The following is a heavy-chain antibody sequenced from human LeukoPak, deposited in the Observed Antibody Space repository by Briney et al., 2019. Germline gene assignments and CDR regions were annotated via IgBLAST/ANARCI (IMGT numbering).Heavy chain of an antibody. CDR1: GFTFSSYA. J-gene: IGHJ4*02. D-gene: IGHD6-19*01. CDR2: ISGSGGST. Sequence: GGSLRLSCAASGFTFSSYAMSWVRQAPGKGLEWGSAISGSGGSTYYADSVKGRFTISRYNSKNTLYLQMNSLRAEDTAVYYCAKGHTVAGRYYFDYWGQGTLVTVPS. CDR3: AKGHTVAGRYYFDY. V-gene: IGHV3-23*01.